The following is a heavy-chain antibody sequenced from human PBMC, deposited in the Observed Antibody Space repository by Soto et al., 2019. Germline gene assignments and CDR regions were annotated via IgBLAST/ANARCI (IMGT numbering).Heavy chain of an antibody. CDR3: ARVEAVAGLYNYHGLDV. J-gene: IGHJ6*02. CDR2: IVPIFGTT. CDR1: GGTFSNYA. Sequence: QVQLVQSGAEVKKPGSSVKVSCKVSGGTFSNYAIDWVRLAPVHGLEWMGGIVPIFGTTYYTQKFQGRATIIADDSTTTAYLEMSSLRSEDTAIYYCARVEAVAGLYNYHGLDVWGQGTAVTFSS. D-gene: IGHD6-19*01. V-gene: IGHV1-69*12.